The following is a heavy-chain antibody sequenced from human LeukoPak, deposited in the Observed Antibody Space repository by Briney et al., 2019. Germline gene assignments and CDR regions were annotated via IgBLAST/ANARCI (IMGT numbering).Heavy chain of an antibody. J-gene: IGHJ4*02. CDR2: ISGSGGST. V-gene: IGHV3-23*01. Sequence: PGGSLRPSCAASGFTFSSYAMSWVRQAPGKGLEWVSAISGSGGSTYYADSVKGRFTISRDNSKNTLYPQMNSLRAEDTAVYHCAKVRFLEWFNYYFDYWGQGTLVTVSS. D-gene: IGHD3-3*01. CDR3: AKVRFLEWFNYYFDY. CDR1: GFTFSSYA.